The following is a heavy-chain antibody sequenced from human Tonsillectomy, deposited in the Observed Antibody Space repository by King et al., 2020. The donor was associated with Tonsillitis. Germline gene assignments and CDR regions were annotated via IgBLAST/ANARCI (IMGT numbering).Heavy chain of an antibody. CDR2: THYSGST. CDR3: AREVGAAGFDP. Sequence: QLQESGPGLVKPSETLSLTCTVSGGSISSSYCSWIRQPPGKGLEWIGYTHYSGSTNYNPALKSRVTISVDTSKNQFSLKLSSVTAADTAVYYCAREVGAAGFDPWGQGTLVTVSS. V-gene: IGHV4-59*01. D-gene: IGHD1-26*01. J-gene: IGHJ5*02. CDR1: GGSISSSY.